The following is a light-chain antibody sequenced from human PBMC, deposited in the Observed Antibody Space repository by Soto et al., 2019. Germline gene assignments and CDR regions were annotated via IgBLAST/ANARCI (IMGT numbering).Light chain of an antibody. Sequence: QPVLTQPPSASGSPGQSVTISCSGTSSDVGGYNYVSWYQHHPGKAPRLMIYEVSKRPSGVPNRFSGSKSDNTASLTVSGLQPEDEADYYCSSYAGSNNLIFGGGTKVTVL. J-gene: IGLJ2*01. CDR1: SSDVGGYNY. CDR2: EVS. V-gene: IGLV2-8*01. CDR3: SSYAGSNNLI.